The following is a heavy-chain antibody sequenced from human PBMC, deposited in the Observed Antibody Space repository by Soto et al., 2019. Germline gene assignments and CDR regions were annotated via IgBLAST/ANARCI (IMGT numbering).Heavy chain of an antibody. J-gene: IGHJ6*02. CDR2: INPSGGST. CDR3: ARDPHFMDG. V-gene: IGHV1-46*01. Sequence: ASVKVSCKASGYMFTRYYMHWVRQAPGQGLEWMGVINPSGGSTTYAQKFQGRVTMTRDTSTSTVYMELSSLRSEDTAGYYGARDPHFMDGWGQGTTVTVS. CDR1: GYMFTRYY.